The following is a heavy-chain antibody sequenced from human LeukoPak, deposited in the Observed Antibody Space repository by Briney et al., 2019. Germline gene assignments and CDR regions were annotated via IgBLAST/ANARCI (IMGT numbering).Heavy chain of an antibody. J-gene: IGHJ4*02. Sequence: ASVKVSCTASGYTFTSYTIYWVRQAHGQRLEWMGWINAGNGNAKYSQKFQDRVTITRDRSASTDYMELSSLRSEDTAVYYCARDSPGIAARPWVFWGQGTLVTVSS. CDR3: ARDSPGIAARPWVF. D-gene: IGHD6-6*01. CDR2: INAGNGNA. V-gene: IGHV1-3*01. CDR1: GYTFTSYT.